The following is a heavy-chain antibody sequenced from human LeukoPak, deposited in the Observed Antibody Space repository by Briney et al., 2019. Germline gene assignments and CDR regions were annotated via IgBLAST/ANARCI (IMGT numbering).Heavy chain of an antibody. CDR3: ARGDSGSYYFRI. D-gene: IGHD1-26*01. CDR2: ISYDGTNE. V-gene: IGHV3-30-3*01. J-gene: IGHJ4*02. Sequence: GGSLRLSCAATAFTFSTFPMHWVRQAPGKGLEWVGVISYDGTNEDYADSVRGRFTLSRDNSKNMLYLQMNSLRREDTAVYYCARGDSGSYYFRIWGQGTLVTVSS. CDR1: AFTFSTFP.